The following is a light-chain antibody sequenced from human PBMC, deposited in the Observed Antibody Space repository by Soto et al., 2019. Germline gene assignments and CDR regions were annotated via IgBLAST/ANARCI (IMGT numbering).Light chain of an antibody. Sequence: EVVVTQSPATLPVSPGERATLSFRSSQSVSSNLAWYQQKPGQAPRLLIYGASTRATGIPARFSGSGSGTEFTLTISSLQSEDFAVYYCHQYDNWPKTFGQGTRLEIK. CDR2: GAS. V-gene: IGKV3-15*01. J-gene: IGKJ5*01. CDR1: QSVSSN. CDR3: HQYDNWPKT.